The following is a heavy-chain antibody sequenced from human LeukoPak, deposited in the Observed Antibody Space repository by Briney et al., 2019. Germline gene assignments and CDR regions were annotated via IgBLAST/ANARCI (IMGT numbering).Heavy chain of an antibody. CDR3: ARVPAAGTYYYYYYGIDV. J-gene: IGHJ6*02. V-gene: IGHV3-66*01. Sequence: GGSLRLSCAASGFTVSSNYMSWVRQAPGKGLEWVSVIYSGGSTYYADSVKGRFTISRDNSKNTLYLQMNSLRAEDTAVYYCARVPAAGTYYYYYYGIDVWGQGTTVTVSS. CDR2: IYSGGST. CDR1: GFTVSSNY. D-gene: IGHD6-13*01.